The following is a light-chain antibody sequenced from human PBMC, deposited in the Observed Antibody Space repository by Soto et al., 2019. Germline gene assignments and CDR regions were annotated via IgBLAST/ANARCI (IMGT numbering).Light chain of an antibody. CDR1: QSISSH. Sequence: EIVLTQSPATLSLSPGERATLSCRVSQSISSHLAWYQQKPGQAPRLLIYGASNRATGIPARFSGSGSGTDFTLTISSLEPEDFAVYYCQQRINWPLTFGGGTKVEIK. CDR2: GAS. CDR3: QQRINWPLT. J-gene: IGKJ4*01. V-gene: IGKV3-11*01.